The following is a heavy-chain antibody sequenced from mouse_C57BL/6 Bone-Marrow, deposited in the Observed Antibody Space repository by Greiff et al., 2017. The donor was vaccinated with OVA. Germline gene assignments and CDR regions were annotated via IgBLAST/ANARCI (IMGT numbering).Heavy chain of an antibody. CDR1: GYTFTSYW. CDR3: ARERSPYGNTKGWFAY. CDR2: IDPNSGGT. Sequence: QVQLQQPGAELVKPGASVKLSCKASGYTFTSYWMHWVKQRPGRGLEWIGRIDPNSGGTKYNEKYKSKATLTVDKPSSTAYMQLSSLTSEDSAVYYCARERSPYGNTKGWFAYWGQGTLVTVSA. J-gene: IGHJ3*01. V-gene: IGHV1-72*01. D-gene: IGHD2-1*01.